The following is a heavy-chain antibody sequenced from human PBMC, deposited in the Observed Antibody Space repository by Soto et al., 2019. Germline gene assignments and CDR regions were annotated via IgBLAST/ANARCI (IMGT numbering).Heavy chain of an antibody. CDR1: GYSFTSYW. CDR2: IYPGDSDT. D-gene: IGHD2-2*02. CDR3: ARQGGKYQLLYRYYYYGMDV. J-gene: IGHJ6*02. V-gene: IGHV5-51*01. Sequence: PGESLKISCKGSGYSFTSYWIGWVRQMPGKGLEWMGIIYPGDSDTRYSPSFQGQVTISADKSISTAYLQWSSLKASDTAMYYCARQGGKYQLLYRYYYYGMDVWGQGTTVTVSS.